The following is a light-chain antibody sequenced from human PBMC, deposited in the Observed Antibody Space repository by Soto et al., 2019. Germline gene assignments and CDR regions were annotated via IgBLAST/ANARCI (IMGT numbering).Light chain of an antibody. CDR2: GAS. Sequence: EIVLTQSPGTLSLSPGERATLSCRASQSVSSSYLAWYQQTPGQAPRLLIYGASSRATGIPDRFSGSGSGTDFTLTISSLEPEDFAVYYCQQYGSSPPWTFGQGTKVDIK. J-gene: IGKJ1*01. V-gene: IGKV3-20*01. CDR1: QSVSSSY. CDR3: QQYGSSPPWT.